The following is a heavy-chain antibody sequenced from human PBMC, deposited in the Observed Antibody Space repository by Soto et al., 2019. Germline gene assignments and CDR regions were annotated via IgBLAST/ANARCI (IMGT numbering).Heavy chain of an antibody. D-gene: IGHD3-10*01. CDR3: ATGSSGTYRYYFDY. Sequence: EAQLLESGGGLVQPGGSLRLSCAVSGFTFSNYAMTWVRQAPGKGLEWVSAISSSGAGTYYADSVKGRFTISRDNSRNTLYLQMNSLRDEDTAVYYCATGSSGTYRYYFDYWGQGTLVTVSS. V-gene: IGHV3-23*01. CDR1: GFTFSNYA. CDR2: ISSSGAGT. J-gene: IGHJ4*02.